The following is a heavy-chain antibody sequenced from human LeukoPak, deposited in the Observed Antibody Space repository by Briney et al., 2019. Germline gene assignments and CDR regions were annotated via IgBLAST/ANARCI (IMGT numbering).Heavy chain of an antibody. Sequence: ASVNVSCKTSGYTFTTCGISWVRQPHGQGHERMGWVSANNGDTHYAQKLQGRVTMTTDTSTSTAYMELRSLRSDDTAVYYCARGRDGFNPYYFDYWGQGTLVTVSS. CDR2: VSANNGDT. J-gene: IGHJ4*02. CDR3: ARGRDGFNPYYFDY. D-gene: IGHD5-24*01. CDR1: GYTFTTCG. V-gene: IGHV1-18*01.